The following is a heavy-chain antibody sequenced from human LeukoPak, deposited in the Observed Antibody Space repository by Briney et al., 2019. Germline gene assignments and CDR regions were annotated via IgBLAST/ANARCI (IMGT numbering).Heavy chain of an antibody. Sequence: KTSETLSLTCSVSGGSISSYSWAWIRQPAGKGLEWIGRIYTSGSTNSNPSLRGRFTMSLDTSKNQLFLRLRSVTAADTAVYYCVTRPDGRGTGPTENSPFDIWGQGTVVTVSS. CDR2: IYTSGST. J-gene: IGHJ3*02. CDR1: GGSISSYS. D-gene: IGHD1-1*01. V-gene: IGHV4-4*07. CDR3: VTRPDGRGTGPTENSPFDI.